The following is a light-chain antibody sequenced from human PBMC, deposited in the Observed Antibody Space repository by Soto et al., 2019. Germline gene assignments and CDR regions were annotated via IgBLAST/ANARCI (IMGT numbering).Light chain of an antibody. Sequence: DIQMTQSPSSLSASVGDRVTITCRASQGISNYLAWYQQIPGKVPKLLISAASTLQLGVPSRCSGSGSGTDFTLTIRSLQPEDVATYYCQKYTNVPAFGGGPKVELK. CDR3: QKYTNVPA. CDR2: AAS. J-gene: IGKJ4*01. V-gene: IGKV1-27*01. CDR1: QGISNY.